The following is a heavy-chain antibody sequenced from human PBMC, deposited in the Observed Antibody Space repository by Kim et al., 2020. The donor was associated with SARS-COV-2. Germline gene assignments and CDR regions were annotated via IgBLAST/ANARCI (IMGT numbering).Heavy chain of an antibody. CDR3: ARNILEVEGY. V-gene: IGHV4-34*01. Sequence: SETLSLTCAVYGGSFSGYYWSWIRQPPGKGLEWIGEINHSGSTNYNPSLKSRVTISVDTSKNQFSLKLSSVTAADTAVYYYARNILEVEGYWGQGTLVTVSS. J-gene: IGHJ4*02. CDR2: INHSGST. D-gene: IGHD2-15*01. CDR1: GGSFSGYY.